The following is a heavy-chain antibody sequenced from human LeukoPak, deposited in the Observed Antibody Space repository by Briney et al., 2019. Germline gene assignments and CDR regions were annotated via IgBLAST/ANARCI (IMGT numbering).Heavy chain of an antibody. CDR3: ARGGSLLTGYPKGAFDI. CDR1: GHTFTSYG. V-gene: IGHV1-18*01. D-gene: IGHD3-9*01. J-gene: IGHJ3*02. CDR2: ISAYNGNT. Sequence: ASVKVSCKASGHTFTSYGISWVRQAPGQGLEWMGWISAYNGNTNYAQKLQGRVTMTTDTSTSTAYMELRSLRSDDTAVYYCARGGSLLTGYPKGAFDIWGQGTMVTVSS.